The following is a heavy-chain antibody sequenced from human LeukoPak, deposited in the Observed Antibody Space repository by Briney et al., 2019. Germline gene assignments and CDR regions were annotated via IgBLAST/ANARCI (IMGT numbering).Heavy chain of an antibody. J-gene: IGHJ4*02. CDR3: ARVYSGSYSGDDY. Sequence: ASVKVSCKASGYTFTSYGISWVRQAPGQGLEWMGWISGYNGNTNYAEMFQGRVTMTTDTSTSTAYMELRSLRSDDTAVYYCARVYSGSYSGDDYWGQGTLVTVSS. CDR2: ISGYNGNT. V-gene: IGHV1-18*01. D-gene: IGHD1-26*01. CDR1: GYTFTSYG.